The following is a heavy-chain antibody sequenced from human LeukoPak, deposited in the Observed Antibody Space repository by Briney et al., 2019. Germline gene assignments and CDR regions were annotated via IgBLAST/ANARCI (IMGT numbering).Heavy chain of an antibody. J-gene: IGHJ4*02. V-gene: IGHV4-30-2*01. Sequence: SETLSLTCAVSGGSISSGGYSWSWIRQPPGKGLEWIGYIYHSGSTYYNPSLKSRVTISVDRSKNQFSLKLSSVTAADTAVYYCARSYGSGSYSYYFAYWGQGTLVTVSS. CDR2: IYHSGST. D-gene: IGHD3-10*01. CDR3: ARSYGSGSYSYYFAY. CDR1: GGSISSGGYS.